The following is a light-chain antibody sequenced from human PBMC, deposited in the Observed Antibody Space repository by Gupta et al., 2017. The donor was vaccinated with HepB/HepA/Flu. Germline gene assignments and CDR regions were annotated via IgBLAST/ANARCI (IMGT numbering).Light chain of an antibody. J-gene: IGKJ4*01. Sequence: EIVLIQSPGTLSLSPGERVTLSCRASQSISNFLAWYQQTSGQAPRLLIYGASNRATGIPARFSGSGSGTDFTLTITYLEPENFAVYYCQQRDTWPLTFGGGTKVDIK. V-gene: IGKV3-11*01. CDR2: GAS. CDR1: QSISNF. CDR3: QQRDTWPLT.